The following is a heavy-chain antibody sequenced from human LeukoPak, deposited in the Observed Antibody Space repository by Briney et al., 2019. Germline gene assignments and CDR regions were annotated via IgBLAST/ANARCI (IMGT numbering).Heavy chain of an antibody. CDR1: GFTFSSYG. J-gene: IGHJ4*02. CDR3: AKVDENYSSSTYFDY. CDR2: IRYDGSNK. V-gene: IGHV3-30*02. D-gene: IGHD6-6*01. Sequence: GGSLRLXCAASGFTFSSYGMHWVRQAPGKGLEWVAFIRYDGSNKYYADSVKGRFTISRDNSKSTLYLQMNSLRAEDTAVYYCAKVDENYSSSTYFDYWGQGTLVTVSS.